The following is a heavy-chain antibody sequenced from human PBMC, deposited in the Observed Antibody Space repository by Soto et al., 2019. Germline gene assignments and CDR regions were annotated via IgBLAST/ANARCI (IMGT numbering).Heavy chain of an antibody. V-gene: IGHV3-23*01. CDR1: GFNFKKFA. CDR3: AKADGQQWLIPHLDN. D-gene: IGHD6-19*01. CDR2: ISCCGGSA. Sequence: EVQLLESGGGVVQPGGSLRLSCVASGFNFKKFAMAWVRQAAGEGLEWVSGISCCGGSASYADSVKGRFSIARDDSKNTVSLKWNSRRVKDTAKYYGAKADGQQWLIPHLDNWGQGTLVTV. J-gene: IGHJ4*02.